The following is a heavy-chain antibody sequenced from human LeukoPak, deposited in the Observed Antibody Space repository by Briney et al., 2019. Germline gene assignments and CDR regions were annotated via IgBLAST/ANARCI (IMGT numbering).Heavy chain of an antibody. CDR3: ARDRYIAGMDV. Sequence: SETLSLTCTVSGGSISSYYWSWIRQPPGKGLEWIGYIYYSGSTNYNPSLKGRVTISVDTSKNQFSPKLSSVTAADTAVYYCARDRYIAGMDVWGKGTTVTISS. CDR2: IYYSGST. V-gene: IGHV4-59*01. J-gene: IGHJ6*04. CDR1: GGSISSYY. D-gene: IGHD1-14*01.